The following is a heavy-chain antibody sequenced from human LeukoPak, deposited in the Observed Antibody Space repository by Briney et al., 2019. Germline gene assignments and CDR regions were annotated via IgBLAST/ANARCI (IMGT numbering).Heavy chain of an antibody. CDR3: ARSSGSRYYIDY. J-gene: IGHJ4*02. V-gene: IGHV4-59*01. Sequence: PPETPCLTCTVSSGSISTYYWSWIRQPPGKRLEWIGFIHYTGSTNYNPSRKCRVTISVDTSKNQFSLKLNSVTAADTAVYFCARSSGSRYYIDYWGQGTLVTVSS. CDR1: SGSISTYY. CDR2: IHYTGST. D-gene: IGHD1-26*01.